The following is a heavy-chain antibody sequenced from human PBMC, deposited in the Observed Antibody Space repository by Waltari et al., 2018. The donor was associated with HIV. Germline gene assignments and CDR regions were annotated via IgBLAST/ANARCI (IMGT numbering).Heavy chain of an antibody. CDR2: IIPIFGTA. Sequence: QVQLVQSGAEVKKPGSSVKVSCKASGGTFRSYAISWVRQAPGQGLEWMGGIIPIFGTANYAQKFQGRVTITADKSMSTAYMELSSLRSEDTAVYYCARERGIAVAAPGAFDIWGQGTMVTVSS. CDR3: ARERGIAVAAPGAFDI. CDR1: GGTFRSYA. J-gene: IGHJ3*02. V-gene: IGHV1-69*06. D-gene: IGHD6-19*01.